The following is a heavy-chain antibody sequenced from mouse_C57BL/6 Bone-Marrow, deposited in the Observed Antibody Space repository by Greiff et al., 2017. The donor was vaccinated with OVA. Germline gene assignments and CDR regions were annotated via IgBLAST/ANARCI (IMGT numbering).Heavy chain of an antibody. Sequence: QVQLQQPGAELVRPGSSVKLSCKASGYTFTSYWMQWVKQRPIQGLEWIGNIDPSDSETHYNQKFKDKATLTVDKSSSTAYMQLSSLTSEDSAVYYCAREGTNAWFAYWGQGTLVTVSA. J-gene: IGHJ3*01. CDR2: IDPSDSET. CDR3: AREGTNAWFAY. D-gene: IGHD1-3*01. V-gene: IGHV1-52*01. CDR1: GYTFTSYW.